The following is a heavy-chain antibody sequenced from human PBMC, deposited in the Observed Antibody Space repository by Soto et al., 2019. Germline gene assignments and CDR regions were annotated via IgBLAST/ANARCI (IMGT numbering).Heavy chain of an antibody. CDR2: IYYSGST. V-gene: IGHV4-39*01. J-gene: IGHJ5*02. D-gene: IGHD6-19*01. Sequence: SETLSLTCTVSGGSISSSSYYWGWIRQPPGKGLEWIGSIYYSGSTYYNPSLKSRVTISVDTSKNQFSLKLSSVTAADTAVYYCASLQQIAVAGTPRGWFDPWGQGTLVTVSS. CDR1: GGSISSSSYY. CDR3: ASLQQIAVAGTPRGWFDP.